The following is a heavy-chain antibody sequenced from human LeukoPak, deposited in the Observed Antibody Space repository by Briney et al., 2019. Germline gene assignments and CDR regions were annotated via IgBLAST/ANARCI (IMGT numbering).Heavy chain of an antibody. CDR2: ISSNGGIT. J-gene: IGHJ4*02. V-gene: IGHV3-64D*09. Sequence: GGSLRLSCSASGFTFSNYAMHWVRQAPGKGLEYVSDISSNGGITYYADSVKGRFTVSRDNSKNMLYLQMNSLRAEDTAVYYCVKDRYPVVVAATLDYWGQGILVTVSS. D-gene: IGHD2-15*01. CDR1: GFTFSNYA. CDR3: VKDRYPVVVAATLDY.